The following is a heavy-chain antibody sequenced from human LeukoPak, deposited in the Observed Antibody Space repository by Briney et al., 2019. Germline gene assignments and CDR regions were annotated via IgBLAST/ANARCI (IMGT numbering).Heavy chain of an antibody. CDR2: IYHSGST. CDR3: ARGVVAAPQTFDY. Sequence: SETLSLTCAVSGGSISSRNWWSWVRQPPGKGLEWIGEIYHSGSTNYNPSLKSRVTISVDTSKNQFSLRLSSVTAVDTAVYYCARGVVAAPQTFDYWGQGTLVTVSS. D-gene: IGHD2-15*01. J-gene: IGHJ4*02. CDR1: GGSISSRNW. V-gene: IGHV4-4*02.